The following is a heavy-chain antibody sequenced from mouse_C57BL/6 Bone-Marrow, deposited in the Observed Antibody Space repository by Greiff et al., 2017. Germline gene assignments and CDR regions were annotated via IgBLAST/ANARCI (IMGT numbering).Heavy chain of an antibody. CDR3: ARFYYGSSYGFAY. D-gene: IGHD1-1*01. J-gene: IGHJ3*01. CDR2: IYPGSGST. V-gene: IGHV1-55*01. CDR1: GYTFTSYW. Sequence: QVQLQQPGAELVKPGASVKMSCKASGYTFTSYWITWVKQRPGQGLEWIGDIYPGSGSTNYNEKFKSKATLTVDTSSSTAYMQLSSLTSEESAVYYCARFYYGSSYGFAYWGQGTLVTGSA.